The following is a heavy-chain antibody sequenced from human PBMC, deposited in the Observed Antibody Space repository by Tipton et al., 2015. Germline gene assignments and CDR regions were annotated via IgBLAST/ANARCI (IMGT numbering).Heavy chain of an antibody. CDR2: ISHSGNT. J-gene: IGHJ4*02. V-gene: IGHV4-38-2*01. CDR1: AYSISSDYY. D-gene: IGHD3-22*01. CDR3: ARLTGDYYDSATYDPTYVDY. Sequence: TLSLTCAVSAYSISSDYYWDWIRQPPGKGLEWIGSISHSGNTYYNPSLKSRVTISVDTSKIQFSLKLNSVTAADTAVYYCARLTGDYYDSATYDPTYVDYWGQGILVSVSS.